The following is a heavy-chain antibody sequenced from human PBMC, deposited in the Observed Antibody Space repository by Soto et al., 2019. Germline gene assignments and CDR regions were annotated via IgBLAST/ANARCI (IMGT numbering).Heavy chain of an antibody. CDR2: INPSGGST. D-gene: IGHD2-15*01. Sequence: ASAELSCKACGYTVTSYYMHSVRQAPGQGLEWMGIINPSGGSTSYAQKFQGRVTMTRDTSTSTVYMELSGLRSEDTAVYYCARDLSKVAHFDYWGHGTLVTVSS. CDR3: ARDLSKVAHFDY. J-gene: IGHJ4*01. V-gene: IGHV1-46*01. CDR1: GYTVTSYY.